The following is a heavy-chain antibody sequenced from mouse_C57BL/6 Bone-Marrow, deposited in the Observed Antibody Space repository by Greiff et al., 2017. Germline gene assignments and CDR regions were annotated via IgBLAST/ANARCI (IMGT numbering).Heavy chain of an antibody. V-gene: IGHV7-3*01. J-gene: IGHJ4*01. CDR2: IRNKANGYTT. CDR1: GFTFTDYY. D-gene: IGHD1-1*01. CDR3: ARSLITTVVDYAMDY. Sequence: EVNLVESGGGLVQPGGSLSLSCAASGFTFTDYYMSWVRQPPGKALEWLGFIRNKANGYTTEYSASVKGRFTISRDNSQSILYLQMKALRAEDSATYYCARSLITTVVDYAMDYWGQGTSVTVSS.